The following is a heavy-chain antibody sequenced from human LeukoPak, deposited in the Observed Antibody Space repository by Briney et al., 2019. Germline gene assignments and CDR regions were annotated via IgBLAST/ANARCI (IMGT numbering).Heavy chain of an antibody. Sequence: GGSLRLSCAASGFTFDDYGMSWGRQAPGKGLEWGSGINWNGGSTGYADSVRGRFTISRDNAKNSMYLQMNSLRAEDTALYYWASLMGARGGWYFDLWGRGTLVTVSS. V-gene: IGHV3-20*04. CDR2: INWNGGST. CDR3: ASLMGARGGWYFDL. J-gene: IGHJ2*01. D-gene: IGHD1-26*01. CDR1: GFTFDDYG.